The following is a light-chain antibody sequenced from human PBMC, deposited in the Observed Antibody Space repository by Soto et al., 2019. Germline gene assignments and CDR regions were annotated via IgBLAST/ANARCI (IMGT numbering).Light chain of an antibody. CDR3: QSYHSSYPYV. CDR2: EDN. CDR1: GVSIASGY. J-gene: IGLJ1*01. V-gene: IGLV6-57*03. Sequence: NFMLTQPHSVSESPGKTVTISCTRSGVSIASGYVQWYRQRPGSAPTTVIYEDNQRPSGVPDRFSGSIDSSSNSASLTICGLQTEDEADYYCQSYHSSYPYVFGTGTKLTVL.